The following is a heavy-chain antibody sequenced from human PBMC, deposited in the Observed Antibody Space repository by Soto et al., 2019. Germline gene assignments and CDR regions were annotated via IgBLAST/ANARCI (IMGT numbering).Heavy chain of an antibody. J-gene: IGHJ3*02. V-gene: IGHV3-30-3*01. CDR3: ARGGSASSGYYDAFDI. CDR2: ISYDGSNK. D-gene: IGHD3-22*01. CDR1: GFTFSSYA. Sequence: PGGSLRLSCAASGFTFSSYAMHWVRQAPGKGLEWVAVISYDGSNKYYADSVKGRFTISRDNSKNTLYLQMNSLRAEDTAVYYCARGGSASSGYYDAFDIWGQGTMVTVSS.